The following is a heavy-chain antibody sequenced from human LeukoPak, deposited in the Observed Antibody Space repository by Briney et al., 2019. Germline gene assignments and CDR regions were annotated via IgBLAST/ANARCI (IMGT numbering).Heavy chain of an antibody. CDR3: AREMTHYESSGYCGYLDY. V-gene: IGHV3-21*01. Sequence: PGGSLRLSCAASGFTFSSNSMNWVRQAPGKGLEWVSSISSSSSYIYYADSVKGRFTISRDNAKNSLYLQMNSLRAEDTAVYYCAREMTHYESSGYCGYLDYWGPGTLVTVSS. D-gene: IGHD3-22*01. CDR1: GFTFSSNS. J-gene: IGHJ4*02. CDR2: ISSSSSYI.